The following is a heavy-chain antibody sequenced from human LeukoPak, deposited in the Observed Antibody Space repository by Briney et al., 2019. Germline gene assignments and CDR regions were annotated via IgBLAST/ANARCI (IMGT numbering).Heavy chain of an antibody. Sequence: ASVKVSCKASGYTFTSYYMHWVRQAPGQGLEWMGIINPSGGSTSYAQRFQGRVTMPRDTSTSTVYMELSSLISEDTAVYYCARILDYGGNSGAHAFDIWGQGTMVSVSS. CDR3: ARILDYGGNSGAHAFDI. CDR2: INPSGGST. J-gene: IGHJ3*02. V-gene: IGHV1-46*01. D-gene: IGHD4-23*01. CDR1: GYTFTSYY.